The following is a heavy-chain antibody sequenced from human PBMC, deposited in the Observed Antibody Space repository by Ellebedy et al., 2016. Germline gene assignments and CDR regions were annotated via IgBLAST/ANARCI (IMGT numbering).Heavy chain of an antibody. Sequence: SETLSLTCAVSGGAVTSGNYYWSWIRQPPGKGLEWIGHIYYNGNTNYNPSLKSRLTISVDTSKNQFSLKLTAATAADTAVYFCARQRRVPLEGRYYFDYWGQGTLAVVSS. V-gene: IGHV4-61*01. D-gene: IGHD1-1*01. CDR1: GGAVTSGNYY. CDR2: IYYNGNT. J-gene: IGHJ4*02. CDR3: ARQRRVPLEGRYYFDY.